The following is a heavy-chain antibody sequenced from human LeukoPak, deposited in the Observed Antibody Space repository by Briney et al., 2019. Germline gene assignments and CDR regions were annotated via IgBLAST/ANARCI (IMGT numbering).Heavy chain of an antibody. J-gene: IGHJ3*02. V-gene: IGHV4-59*12. CDR2: IFYSGST. Sequence: SETLSLTCSVSVDSMFGYYWSWLRQPPGKGLEWIGNIFYSGSTYYSPSLKSRVTISLDTSRNQFSLKLNSVTAADTAVYYCAKSNGYGLVDIWGQGTMVTVSS. D-gene: IGHD3-10*01. CDR3: AKSNGYGLVDI. CDR1: VDSMFGYY.